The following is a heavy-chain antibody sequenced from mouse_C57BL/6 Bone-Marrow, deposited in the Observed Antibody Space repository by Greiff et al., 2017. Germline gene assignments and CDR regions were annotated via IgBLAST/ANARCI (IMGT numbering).Heavy chain of an antibody. D-gene: IGHD1-1*01. CDR2: IDPSDSYT. CDR3: ARSVMDYGSSEWYFGV. V-gene: IGHV1-59*01. J-gene: IGHJ1*03. Sequence: VQLQQPGAELVRPGTSVKLSCKASGYTFTSYWMHWVKQRPGQGLEWIGVIDPSDSYTNYNQKFKGKATLTVDTSSSTAYMQLSSLTSEDSAVYYCARSVMDYGSSEWYFGVWGTGTAVTVSA. CDR1: GYTFTSYW.